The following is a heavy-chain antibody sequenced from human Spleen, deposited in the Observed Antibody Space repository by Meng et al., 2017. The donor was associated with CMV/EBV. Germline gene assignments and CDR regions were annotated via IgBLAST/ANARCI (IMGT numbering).Heavy chain of an antibody. D-gene: IGHD3-22*01. Sequence: CTFSGFSLSTSGVGVGWIRQPPGKALERLALIYWNDDKRYSPSLKSRLTITKDTSKNQVVLTMTNMDPVDTATYYCAHRITMIVWGFWGQGTLVTVSS. CDR3: AHRITMIVWGF. V-gene: IGHV2-5*01. CDR1: GFSLSTSGVG. CDR2: IYWNDDK. J-gene: IGHJ4*02.